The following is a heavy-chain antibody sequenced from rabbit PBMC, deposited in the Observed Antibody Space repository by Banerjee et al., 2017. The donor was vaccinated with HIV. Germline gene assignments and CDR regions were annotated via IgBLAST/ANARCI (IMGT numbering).Heavy chain of an antibody. J-gene: IGHJ4*01. D-gene: IGHD4-1*01. CDR1: GIDFSRYG. CDR3: ARDNPYSSDWGDLNL. V-gene: IGHV1S47*01. Sequence: QEQVVESGGGLVTLGGSLKLSCKASGIDFSRYGVMWVRQAPGKGLEWIGYIDLVFGSTYYANWVNGRFTISSHNAQNTLYQQLNSLTAADTATYFCARDNPYSSDWGDLNLWGQGTLVTVS. CDR2: IDLVFGST.